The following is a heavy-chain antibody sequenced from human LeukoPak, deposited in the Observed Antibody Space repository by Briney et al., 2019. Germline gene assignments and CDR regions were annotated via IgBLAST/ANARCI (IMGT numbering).Heavy chain of an antibody. Sequence: ASMKVSCKASGYTFTGYYMHWVRQAPGQGLEWMGWINPNSGGTNYAQKFQGRVTMTRDTSISTAYMELSRLRSDDTAVYYCARADYSNYGVLDYWDQGTLVTVSS. CDR3: ARADYSNYGVLDY. CDR2: INPNSGGT. CDR1: GYTFTGYY. D-gene: IGHD4-11*01. J-gene: IGHJ4*02. V-gene: IGHV1-2*02.